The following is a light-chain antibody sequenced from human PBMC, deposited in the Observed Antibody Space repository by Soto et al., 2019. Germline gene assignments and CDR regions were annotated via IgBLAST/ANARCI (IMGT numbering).Light chain of an antibody. CDR3: SSYADSSTVV. V-gene: IGLV2-14*03. CDR2: NVD. Sequence: QSALTQVASVSASPGQSITISCTGTSSDVGGHNYVSWYQQHPGNAPKLMIYNVDYRPSGISNRFSGSKSANTASLTISGLQADDEAYYYCSSYADSSTVVFGGGTKVTVL. J-gene: IGLJ2*01. CDR1: SSDVGGHNY.